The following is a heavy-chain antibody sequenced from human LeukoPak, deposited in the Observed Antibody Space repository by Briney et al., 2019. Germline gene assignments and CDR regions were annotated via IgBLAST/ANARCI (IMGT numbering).Heavy chain of an antibody. J-gene: IGHJ4*02. CDR2: ISSSSSYI. CDR1: GFTFSSYS. Sequence: GGSLRLSCAASGFTFSSYSMNWVHQAPGKGPEWVSSISSSSSYIYYADSVKGRFTISRDNAKYSLYLQMNSLRAEDTAVYYCARDHSSGWGGYFDYWGQGTLVTVSS. V-gene: IGHV3-21*01. D-gene: IGHD6-19*01. CDR3: ARDHSSGWGGYFDY.